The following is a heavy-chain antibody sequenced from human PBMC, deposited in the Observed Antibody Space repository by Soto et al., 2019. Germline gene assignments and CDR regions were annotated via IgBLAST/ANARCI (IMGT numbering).Heavy chain of an antibody. J-gene: IGHJ4*02. CDR3: VQRGGHTYYGAFQY. CDR2: VSDSGGST. V-gene: IGHV3-23*01. CDR1: GFTFNTYA. D-gene: IGHD3-22*01. Sequence: GSLRLSCAGSGFTFNTYAMAWVRQAPGQGLEWVSSVSDSGGSTYYVDSVKGRLTISRDNSRKTLYLQMNSLRVEDTALYYCVQRGGHTYYGAFQYWGQGELVTVSS.